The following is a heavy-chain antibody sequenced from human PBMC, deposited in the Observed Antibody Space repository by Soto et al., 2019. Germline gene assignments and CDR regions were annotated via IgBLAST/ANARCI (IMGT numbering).Heavy chain of an antibody. V-gene: IGHV3-72*01. CDR2: SREKAQGYST. J-gene: IGHJ4*02. D-gene: IGHD1-20*01. Sequence: EVQLVESGGGLVQPGGSLRLSCAGSGFTLSDHYIDWVRQAPGKGLEWVGRSREKAQGYSTAYAASVKSRVTTSRDESKNSVYLQMNSLKTEDTAVYYCARSGYNWNDGARGYFDYGGQGTLVTVSS. CDR1: GFTLSDHY. CDR3: ARSGYNWNDGARGYFDY.